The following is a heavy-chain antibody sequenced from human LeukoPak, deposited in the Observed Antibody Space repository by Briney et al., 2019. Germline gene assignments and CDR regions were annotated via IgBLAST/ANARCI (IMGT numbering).Heavy chain of an antibody. CDR3: AKDQHSSLGYYFDY. Sequence: PGGSLRLSCAASGFTFSSYWTSWVRQAPGKGLEWVANIKQDGSEKYYVDSVKGRFTISRDNSKNTLYLQMNSLRAEDTAVYYCAKDQHSSLGYYFDYWGQGTLVTVSS. CDR2: IKQDGSEK. V-gene: IGHV3-7*01. D-gene: IGHD6-6*01. CDR1: GFTFSSYW. J-gene: IGHJ4*02.